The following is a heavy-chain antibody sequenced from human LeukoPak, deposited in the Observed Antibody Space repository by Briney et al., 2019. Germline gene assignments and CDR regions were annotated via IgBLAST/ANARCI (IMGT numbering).Heavy chain of an antibody. V-gene: IGHV3-74*01. Sequence: AGGSLRLSCAASGFTFSSYWMQWVRQAPGKGLVWVSRIDSDGSSASYADSVKGRFTISRDSAKNTLYLQMNSLRAEDTAVYYCARHLTYGGWNSWGQGTLVTVSS. J-gene: IGHJ4*02. CDR2: IDSDGSSA. D-gene: IGHD4-23*01. CDR1: GFTFSSYW. CDR3: ARHLTYGGWNS.